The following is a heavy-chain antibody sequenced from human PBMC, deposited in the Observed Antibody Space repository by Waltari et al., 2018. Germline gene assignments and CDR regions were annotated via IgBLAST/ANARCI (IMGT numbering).Heavy chain of an antibody. CDR3: ARGYHSFDV. J-gene: IGHJ3*01. CDR2: TRNKANSYTT. D-gene: IGHD1-20*01. V-gene: IGHV3-72*01. CDR1: GFPFSDHY. Sequence: EVQLVESGGGLVQPGGALRLSCAASGFPFSDHYMDWVRQAPGKGLEWVGRTRNKANSYTTEYAASVKGRFTVSRDESRDSLYLQMTSLKTEDTAVYYCARGYHSFDVWGQGTMVTVSS.